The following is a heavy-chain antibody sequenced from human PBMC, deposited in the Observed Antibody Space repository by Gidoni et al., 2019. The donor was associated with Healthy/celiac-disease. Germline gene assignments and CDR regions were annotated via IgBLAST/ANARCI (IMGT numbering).Heavy chain of an antibody. V-gene: IGHV3-30*03. CDR1: GFTFSLYG. J-gene: IGHJ4*02. Sequence: QLQLVASVVCVVQPGRSLRLSFAASGFTFSLYGMPWVRQAPGKGLEWVAVIAYDGSKKYYADSGKGRFTISRDNYKNTLYLQMNSLRAEDTAVYYCARDHLAYCGGDCYFDYWGQGTLVTVSS. D-gene: IGHD2-21*02. CDR2: IAYDGSKK. CDR3: ARDHLAYCGGDCYFDY.